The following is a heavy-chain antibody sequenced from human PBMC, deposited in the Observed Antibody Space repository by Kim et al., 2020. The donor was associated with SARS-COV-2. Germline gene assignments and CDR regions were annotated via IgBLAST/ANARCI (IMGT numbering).Heavy chain of an antibody. J-gene: IGHJ4*02. CDR3: AKDIYSNYFEYYFDY. D-gene: IGHD4-4*01. V-gene: IGHV3-23*01. CDR1: GFTFSSYA. CDR2: ISGSGGST. Sequence: RGSLRLSCAASGFTFSSYAMSWVRQAPGKGLEWVSAISGSGGSTYYADSVKGRFTISRDNSKNTLYLQMNSLRAEDTAVYYCAKDIYSNYFEYYFDYWGQGTLVTVSS.